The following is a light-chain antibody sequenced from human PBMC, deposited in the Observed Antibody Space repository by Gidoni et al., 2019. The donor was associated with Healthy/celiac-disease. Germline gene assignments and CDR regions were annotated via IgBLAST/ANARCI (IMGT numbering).Light chain of an antibody. V-gene: IGKV2-28*01. CDR2: LGS. Sequence: DIVMTQSPLSLPVTPGEPASISCRSSQSLLHLNGYNYLDWYLQKPGQSPQLLIYLGSNRASGVPDRFSGSGSGTDFTLKISRVEAEDVGVYYCMQALQTPRTFGQGTKVEIK. J-gene: IGKJ1*01. CDR3: MQALQTPRT. CDR1: QSLLHLNGYNY.